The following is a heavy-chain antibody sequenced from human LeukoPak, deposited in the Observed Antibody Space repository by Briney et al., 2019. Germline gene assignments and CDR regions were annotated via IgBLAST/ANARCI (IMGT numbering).Heavy chain of an antibody. CDR3: ATDIRSSPLGF. V-gene: IGHV3-66*01. Sequence: GGSLRLSCAVSGFRVTNDYMNWVRQAPGKGLEWVSIIYAGGSTYYADSVKGRFTISRDSSNNTLFLQMSNLRADDSGLYYCATDIRSSPLGFWGHGTLVTVPS. D-gene: IGHD3-9*01. CDR1: GFRVTNDY. CDR2: IYAGGST. J-gene: IGHJ4*01.